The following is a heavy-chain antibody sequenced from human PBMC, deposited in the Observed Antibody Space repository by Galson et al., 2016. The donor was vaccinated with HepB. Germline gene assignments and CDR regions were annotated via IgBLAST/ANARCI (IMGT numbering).Heavy chain of an antibody. CDR1: GFTFRSYD. J-gene: IGHJ6*02. CDR2: IGSAGDT. V-gene: IGHV3-13*04. Sequence: SLRLSCAVSGFTFRSYDMHWVRQVTGKGLEWVAAIGSAGDTYYRGSVKGRFAISRENAKKSLFLQMNSLRAGDTAVYYCARGDSSCSGMGVWGQGTAVTVSS. CDR3: ARGDSSCSGMGV. D-gene: IGHD6-6*01.